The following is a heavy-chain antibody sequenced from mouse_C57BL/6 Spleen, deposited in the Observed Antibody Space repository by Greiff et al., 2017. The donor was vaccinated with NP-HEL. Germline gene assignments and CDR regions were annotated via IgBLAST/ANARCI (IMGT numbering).Heavy chain of an antibody. CDR1: GYTFTSYG. Sequence: VQLQQSGAELARPGASVKLSCKASGYTFTSYGISWVKQRTGQGLEWIGEIYPRSGNTYYNEKFKGKATLTADKSSSTAYMELRSLTSEDSAVYFCARRDITTVVAPFASWGQGTLVTVSA. CDR2: IYPRSGNT. CDR3: ARRDITTVVAPFAS. D-gene: IGHD1-1*01. V-gene: IGHV1-81*01. J-gene: IGHJ3*01.